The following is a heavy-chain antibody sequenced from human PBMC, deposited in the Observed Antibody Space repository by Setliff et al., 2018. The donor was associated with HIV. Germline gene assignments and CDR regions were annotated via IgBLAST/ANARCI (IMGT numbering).Heavy chain of an antibody. Sequence: SETLSLTCTVSGASISRGNYYWTWIRQRPGKGLEWIAFIYYSGSTYYSPSLKSRLMISVDTSKNQFSLKLSSVTAADTAVYYCARIPNHSSGFDYWGQGTPVTVSS. CDR2: IYYSGST. CDR1: GASISRGNYY. V-gene: IGHV4-30-4*08. J-gene: IGHJ4*02. CDR3: ARIPNHSSGFDY. D-gene: IGHD3-22*01.